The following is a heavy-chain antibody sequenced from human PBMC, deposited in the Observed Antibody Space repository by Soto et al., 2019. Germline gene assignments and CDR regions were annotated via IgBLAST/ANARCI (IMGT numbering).Heavy chain of an antibody. CDR1: GCSLSGYY. J-gene: IGHJ5*02. Sequence: PSETLSLTCPFSGCSLSGYYWSWIRQPPGKGLELIGYIYYSGSTKYNPSLESRVTISVDTSKNHFSLKLSSVTAADTAVYYCARWDASGWYSYFDPWGQGILVTVSS. V-gene: IGHV4-59*08. D-gene: IGHD6-19*01. CDR3: ARWDASGWYSYFDP. CDR2: IYYSGST.